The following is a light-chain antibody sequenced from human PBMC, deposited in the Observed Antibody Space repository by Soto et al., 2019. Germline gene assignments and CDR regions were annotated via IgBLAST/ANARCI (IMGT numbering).Light chain of an antibody. CDR2: GVS. CDR3: QQYIRWPLT. V-gene: IGKV3-15*01. CDR1: QSVSSN. J-gene: IGKJ4*01. Sequence: EIVITQSPATLSVSPGERATLSCRASQSVSSNSAWYQQKPGQAPSLLIYGVSTRATGTPARFSGSGSGTEFTLTIXSLQSEDFAVYYCQQYIRWPLTFGGGTKVDI.